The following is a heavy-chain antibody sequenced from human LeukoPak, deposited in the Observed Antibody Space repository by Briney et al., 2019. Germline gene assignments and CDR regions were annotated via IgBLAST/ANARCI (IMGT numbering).Heavy chain of an antibody. J-gene: IGHJ5*02. CDR3: AKDGYCSSTSCLTP. Sequence: GGSLRLSCAASGFTFSSYGMHWVRQAPGKGLEWVAVISYDGSNKYYADSVKGRFTISRDNPKNTLYLQMNSLRAEDTAVYYRAKDGYCSSTSCLTPWGQGTLVTVSS. CDR1: GFTFSSYG. V-gene: IGHV3-30*18. CDR2: ISYDGSNK. D-gene: IGHD2-2*03.